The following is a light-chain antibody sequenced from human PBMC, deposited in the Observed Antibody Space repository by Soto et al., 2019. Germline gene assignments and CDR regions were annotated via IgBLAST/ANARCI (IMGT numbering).Light chain of an antibody. CDR1: SIDVGYYNY. V-gene: IGLV2-14*01. CDR2: EVS. Sequence: QSALTQPASVSASPGQSITISCTGTSIDVGYYNYVSWYQQHPGKAPKLMIYEVSNRPSGVSNRFSGSKSGNTASLTISGLQTEDEADYYCSSYTTRSTRVFGTGTKV. J-gene: IGLJ1*01. CDR3: SSYTTRSTRV.